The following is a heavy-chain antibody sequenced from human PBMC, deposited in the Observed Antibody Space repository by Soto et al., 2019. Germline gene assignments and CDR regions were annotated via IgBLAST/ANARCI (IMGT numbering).Heavy chain of an antibody. J-gene: IGHJ6*02. V-gene: IGHV3-30*18. Sequence: QVQLVESGGGVVQPGRSLRLSCAASGFTFSSYGMHWVRQAPGKGLEWVAVISYDGSNKYYADSVKGRFTISRDNSKNTLYLQMNSLRAEDTAVYYCAKEGGEIAARPYYYYGMDFWGQGTTVTVSS. CDR3: AKEGGEIAARPYYYYGMDF. CDR1: GFTFSSYG. CDR2: ISYDGSNK. D-gene: IGHD6-6*01.